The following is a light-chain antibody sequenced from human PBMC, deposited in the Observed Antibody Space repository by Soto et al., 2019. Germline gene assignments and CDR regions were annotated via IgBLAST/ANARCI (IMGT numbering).Light chain of an antibody. V-gene: IGKV1-39*01. Sequence: IQMTHSPSSLSSSVGDRVXXTCRAGQNIFSSLNWYQQKPGKAPKLXXYAASSLQSGVPSRFSGSGSGTDFTLTITSLQPEDFATYYCQQSYKSPPITFGQGTRLEIK. CDR1: QNIFSS. CDR2: AAS. CDR3: QQSYKSPPIT. J-gene: IGKJ5*01.